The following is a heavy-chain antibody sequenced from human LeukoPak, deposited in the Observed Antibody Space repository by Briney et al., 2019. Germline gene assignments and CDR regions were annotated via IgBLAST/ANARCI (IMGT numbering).Heavy chain of an antibody. D-gene: IGHD4-17*01. J-gene: IGHJ4*02. CDR2: IYYSGST. CDR1: GFTFSSYA. V-gene: IGHV4-38-2*01. CDR3: ARNGDYSADY. Sequence: PGGSLRLSCAASGFTFSSYAMSWVRQAPGKGLEWIGSIYYSGSTYYNSSLKSRVTISVDKSKNQFSLKVNSVTAADTAVYYCARNGDYSADYWGQGTLVTVSS.